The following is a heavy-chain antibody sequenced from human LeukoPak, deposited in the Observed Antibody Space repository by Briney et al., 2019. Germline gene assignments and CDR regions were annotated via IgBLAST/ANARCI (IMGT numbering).Heavy chain of an antibody. CDR3: AMSVETAPIPSFDY. CDR1: GYIFTPHH. J-gene: IGHJ4*02. CDR2: VSAANNP. D-gene: IGHD5-18*01. Sequence: ASVKVSCKTSGYIFTPHHIHWMRQAPGQGLELLGWVSAANNPEYSQKFQGRVVITRDASATTSYLELNSLRSEDTAVYYCAMSVETAPIPSFDYWGQGTLVTVSS. V-gene: IGHV1-3*01.